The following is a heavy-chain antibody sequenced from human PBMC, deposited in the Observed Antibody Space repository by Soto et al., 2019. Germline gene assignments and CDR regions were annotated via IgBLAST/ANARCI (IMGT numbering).Heavy chain of an antibody. J-gene: IGHJ4*02. CDR1: GFTFSVYA. V-gene: IGHV3-23*01. CDR3: AKPLTTGYYFPFDY. D-gene: IGHD3-9*01. Sequence: EVQLLESGGGLVQPGGSLRLSCAASGFTFSVYAMSWVRQPPGKGLEWVSTISGSGGSTYYADSVKGRFTISRDNSKNTLYLQMNSLRAEDTAVYYCAKPLTTGYYFPFDYWCQGTMVTVSS. CDR2: ISGSGGST.